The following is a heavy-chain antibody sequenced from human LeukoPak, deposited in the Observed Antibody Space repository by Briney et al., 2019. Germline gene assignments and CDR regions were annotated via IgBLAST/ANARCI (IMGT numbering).Heavy chain of an antibody. V-gene: IGHV3-48*04. Sequence: GGSLRLSCAASGFTFSSYSMNWVRQAPGKGLEWVSYISSSSSTIYYADSVKGRFTISRDNAKNSLYLQMNSLRAEDTAVYYCARKDYDFWSGYLGANYYYYYMDVWGKGTTVTVSS. CDR2: ISSSSSTI. J-gene: IGHJ6*03. D-gene: IGHD3-3*01. CDR3: ARKDYDFWSGYLGANYYYYYMDV. CDR1: GFTFSSYS.